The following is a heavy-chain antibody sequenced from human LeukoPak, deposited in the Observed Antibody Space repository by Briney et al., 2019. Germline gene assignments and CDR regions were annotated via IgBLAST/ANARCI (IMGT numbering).Heavy chain of an antibody. CDR1: GFTVSNNY. V-gene: IGHV3-53*01. CDR3: ARDMWRSSGRSFDY. Sequence: GGSLRLSCAASGFTVSNNYMSWVRQAPGKGLEWVSVLYSGGNTYYTDSVKGRFAISRDYSRNTVYLQMNSLGAEDTAVYYCARDMWRSSGRSFDYWGQGTLVTVSS. D-gene: IGHD6-19*01. CDR2: LYSGGNT. J-gene: IGHJ4*02.